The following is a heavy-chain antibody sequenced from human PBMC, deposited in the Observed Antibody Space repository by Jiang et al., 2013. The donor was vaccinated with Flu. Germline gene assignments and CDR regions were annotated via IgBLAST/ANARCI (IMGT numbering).Heavy chain of an antibody. Sequence: GGSLEKYPVQRLDSHSGPLLFTGSARPREGLEWVGRIRSERNDYATTYAASVVGRFTFSRDDSENTAFLHMSSLTGEDTAIYYCTMAVTGEVRGADFWGQGTLVTVSS. CDR3: TMAVTGEVRGADF. CDR1: DSHSGPLL. J-gene: IGHJ4*02. V-gene: IGHV3-73*01. CDR2: IRSERNDYAT. D-gene: IGHD1-1*01.